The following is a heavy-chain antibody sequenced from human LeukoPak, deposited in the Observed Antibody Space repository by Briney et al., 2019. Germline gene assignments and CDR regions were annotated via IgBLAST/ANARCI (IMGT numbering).Heavy chain of an antibody. CDR3: GKDSRGSSVRVFDC. J-gene: IGHJ4*02. D-gene: IGHD5/OR15-5a*01. CDR2: ISGSGGYT. V-gene: IGHV3-23*01. Sequence: GGSLRLSCAASGFTFSSYAMSWVRQAPGKGLEWVSGISGSGGYTYYADSVKGRFTISRDNSKSTLSLQMNSLRAEDTAVYYCGKDSRGSSVRVFDCWGQGILVTVSS. CDR1: GFTFSSYA.